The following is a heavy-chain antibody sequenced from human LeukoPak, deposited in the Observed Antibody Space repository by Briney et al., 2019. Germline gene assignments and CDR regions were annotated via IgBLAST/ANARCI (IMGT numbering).Heavy chain of an antibody. V-gene: IGHV3-48*03. CDR1: GFAFSSYE. CDR3: ARDRSGFSGYDFFDY. Sequence: GGSLRLSCAASGFAFSSYEMNWVRQAPGKGLEWVSYISSSGSTIYYADSVKGRFTISRDNAKNSLYLQMNSLRAEDTAVYYCARDRSGFSGYDFFDYWGQGTLVTVSS. J-gene: IGHJ4*02. CDR2: ISSSGSTI. D-gene: IGHD5-12*01.